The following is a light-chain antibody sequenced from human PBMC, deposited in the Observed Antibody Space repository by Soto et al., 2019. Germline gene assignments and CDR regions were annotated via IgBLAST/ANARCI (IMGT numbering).Light chain of an antibody. CDR1: QSVSSSY. V-gene: IGKV3-20*01. J-gene: IGKJ2*01. CDR3: QQFGSSPSMYT. Sequence: EIVLTQSPGTLSLSPGERATLSCRASQSVSSSYLAWYQQKPGQAPRLLIYAASSRATGVPDRFSGSGSGTDFTLTISRLEPEDFAVYYCQQFGSSPSMYTFAQGTKLEIK. CDR2: AAS.